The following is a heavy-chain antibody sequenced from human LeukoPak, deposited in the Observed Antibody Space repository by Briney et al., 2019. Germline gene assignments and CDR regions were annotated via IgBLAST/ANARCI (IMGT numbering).Heavy chain of an antibody. CDR2: ISDSGNT. CDR3: AKAPVTTCRGAYCYPFDY. D-gene: IGHD2-21*01. J-gene: IGHJ4*02. Sequence: PGGSLRLSCAASGFTLSSYAMSWVRQAPGKGLEWVSAISDSGNTYHADSVKGRFTISRDSSKNTLFLQMNRLRPEDAAVNYCAKAPVTTCRGAYCYPFDYWGQGTLVTVSS. V-gene: IGHV3-23*01. CDR1: GFTLSSYA.